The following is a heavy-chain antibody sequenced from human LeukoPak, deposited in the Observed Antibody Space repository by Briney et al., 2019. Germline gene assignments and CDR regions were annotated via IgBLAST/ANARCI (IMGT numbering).Heavy chain of an antibody. J-gene: IGHJ4*02. V-gene: IGHV3-7*01. D-gene: IGHD6-6*01. Sequence: ETLSLTCAVYGGSFSGYYWSWIRQPPGKGLEWVANIKQDGSEKYYVDSVKGRFTISRDNAKNSLYLQMNSLRAEDTAVYYCARGGAARMGYWGQGTLVTISS. CDR1: GGSFSGYY. CDR3: ARGGAARMGY. CDR2: IKQDGSEK.